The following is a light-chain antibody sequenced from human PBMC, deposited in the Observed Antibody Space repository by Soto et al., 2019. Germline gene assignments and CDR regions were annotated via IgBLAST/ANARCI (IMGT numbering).Light chain of an antibody. CDR1: QDIRNF. CDR3: QQYGSSPPIT. CDR2: AAS. J-gene: IGKJ5*01. Sequence: DIQMTQSPTSLSASVGDRVTITCRASQDIRNFVAWYQQKPGKAPKLLIYAASTLQSGVPSRFSGSGSGTDFTLTISRLEPEDFAVYYCQQYGSSPPITFGQGTRLEIK. V-gene: IGKV1-27*01.